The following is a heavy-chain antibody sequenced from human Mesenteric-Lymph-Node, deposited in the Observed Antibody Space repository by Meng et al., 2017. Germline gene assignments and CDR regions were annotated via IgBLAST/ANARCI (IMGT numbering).Heavy chain of an antibody. J-gene: IGHJ6*01. V-gene: IGHV3-11*04. D-gene: IGHD3-9*01. CDR2: IISSCSTI. CDR3: ARARRRLRYFDWLSSGYYYYGMDV. Sequence: GESLKISCAGFGFTFSDYYMSWTRQAPGKGLEWVSYIISSCSTIYYADSVKGRFTISRDNAKNSLYLQMNSLRAEDTAVYYCARARRRLRYFDWLSSGYYYYGMDVWGQGTTVTGSS. CDR1: GFTFSDYY.